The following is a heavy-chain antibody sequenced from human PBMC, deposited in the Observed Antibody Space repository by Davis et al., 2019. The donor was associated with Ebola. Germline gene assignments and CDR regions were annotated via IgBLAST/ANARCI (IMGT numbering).Heavy chain of an antibody. Sequence: SETLSLTCTVSGGSIRGYYWRWIRQPPGKGLEWSGYIYYSGRTNYNPSLKSRVTMSVDTSKNQFSLKLRSVTAADTAIYYCSSMFSLPYYYYGMDLWGQGTTVTVSS. D-gene: IGHD3-10*02. CDR3: SSMFSLPYYYYGMDL. J-gene: IGHJ6*02. CDR1: GGSIRGYY. CDR2: IYYSGRT. V-gene: IGHV4-59*12.